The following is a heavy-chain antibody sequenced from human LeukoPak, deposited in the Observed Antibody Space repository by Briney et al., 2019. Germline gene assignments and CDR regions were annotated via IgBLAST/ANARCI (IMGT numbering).Heavy chain of an antibody. J-gene: IGHJ4*02. CDR1: GYTFTSYG. CDR3: ARNGLYAAITN. Sequence: GGSVKVSCKASGYTFTSYGISWVRQAACQGLEWMGWISAYNGNTNYAQKLQVRVAMTTDTSTSTAYMELRSLRSDDTAVYYCARNGLYAAITNWGQGTLVTVSS. V-gene: IGHV1-18*01. CDR2: ISAYNGNT. D-gene: IGHD2-2*02.